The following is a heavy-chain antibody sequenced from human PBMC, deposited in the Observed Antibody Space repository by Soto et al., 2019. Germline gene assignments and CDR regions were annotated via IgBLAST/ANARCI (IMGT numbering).Heavy chain of an antibody. CDR3: ARGRSGGSDI. CDR1: GGSFSGHY. V-gene: IGHV4-34*01. D-gene: IGHD2-15*01. Sequence: SETLSLTCAVYGGSFSGHYWSWIRQPPGKGLEWIGEINHSGSTNYNPSLKSRVTISVDTSKNQFSLKLSSVTAADTAVYYCARGRSGGSDIWGQGTLVTVSS. CDR2: INHSGST. J-gene: IGHJ4*02.